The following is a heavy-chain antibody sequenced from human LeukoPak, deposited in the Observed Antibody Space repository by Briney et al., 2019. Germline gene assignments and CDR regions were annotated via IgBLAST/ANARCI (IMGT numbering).Heavy chain of an antibody. CDR3: ARDGYGYYYYMDV. V-gene: IGHV4-4*07. J-gene: IGHJ6*03. CDR1: GGSISSYS. CDR2: LFSSGTT. D-gene: IGHD5-12*01. Sequence: PSETLSLTCTVSGGSISSYSWNWIRRPAGKGLEWIGRLFSSGTTKYNPSLESRVTMSVDTSKNQFSLNLTSVTAADTAVYYCARDGYGYYYYMDVWGKGTTVTISS.